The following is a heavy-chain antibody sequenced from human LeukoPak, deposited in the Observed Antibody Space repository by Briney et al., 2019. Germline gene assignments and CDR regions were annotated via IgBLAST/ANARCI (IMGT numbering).Heavy chain of an antibody. CDR3: TGLPPSIAGASY. CDR2: IRSKANSYAT. CDR1: GFTFSGSA. Sequence: PGGSLRLSCAASGFTFSGSAMHWVRQASGKGLEWVRRIRSKANSYATAYAASVKGRFTISRDDSKNTAYLQMNSLKTEDTAVYYCTGLPPSIAGASYWGQGTLVTVSS. J-gene: IGHJ4*02. D-gene: IGHD6-19*01. V-gene: IGHV3-73*01.